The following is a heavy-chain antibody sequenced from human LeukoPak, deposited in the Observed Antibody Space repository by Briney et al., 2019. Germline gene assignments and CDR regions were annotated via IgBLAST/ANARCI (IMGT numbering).Heavy chain of an antibody. J-gene: IGHJ4*02. CDR3: AKDQDCSNGICYTGFDY. CDR1: GLTLSNYA. D-gene: IGHD2-8*01. Sequence: GGSLRLSCAASGLTLSNYAVSWGRQAPGKGLEWVSAISGGGVSTYYADSVKGRFTISRDNSKNTLYLQMKSLRAEDTAVYYCAKDQDCSNGICYTGFDYWGQGTLVTVSS. V-gene: IGHV3-23*01. CDR2: ISGGGVST.